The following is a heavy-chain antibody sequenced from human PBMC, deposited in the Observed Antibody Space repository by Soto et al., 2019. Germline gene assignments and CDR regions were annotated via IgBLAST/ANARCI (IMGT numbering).Heavy chain of an antibody. Sequence: GGSLRLSCAASGFIFSNAWINWVRQAPGKGLEWVGRTKSKADGGTTDFAAPVKGRFAISRDDSKNMMYMELSSLRTEDTAVYYCATDSYINMPIVRFEYWGHGTLGTVSS. CDR3: ATDSYINMPIVRFEY. D-gene: IGHD2-2*01. J-gene: IGHJ4*01. V-gene: IGHV3-15*07. CDR2: TKSKADGGTT. CDR1: GFIFSNAW.